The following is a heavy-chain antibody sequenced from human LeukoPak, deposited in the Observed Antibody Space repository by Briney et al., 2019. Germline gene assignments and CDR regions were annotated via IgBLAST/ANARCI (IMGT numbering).Heavy chain of an antibody. CDR3: AREVIRSNYFYYYMDV. CDR2: ISVHEGDT. J-gene: IGHJ6*03. V-gene: IGHV1-18*01. D-gene: IGHD2-21*01. Sequence: GASVKVSCKASGYIFSTSGISWVRQAPGQGLEWMGWISVHEGDTNLAQKFQGRVTMTTDTSTNTAYMELRSLRSDDTVVYYCAREVIRSNYFYYYMDVWGKGTTVTVSS. CDR1: GYIFSTSG.